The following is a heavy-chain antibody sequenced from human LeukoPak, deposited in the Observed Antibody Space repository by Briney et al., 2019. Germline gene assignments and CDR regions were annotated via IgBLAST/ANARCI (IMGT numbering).Heavy chain of an antibody. J-gene: IGHJ4*02. Sequence: GGSLRLSCAASGFTFGSYAMNRVRQAPGKGLEWVSYISSSGSTIYYADSVKGRFTISRDNAKNSLYLQMNSLRAEDTAVYYCARAGVKGWFGDPPYYFDYWGQGTLVTVSS. CDR2: ISSSGSTI. V-gene: IGHV3-48*04. D-gene: IGHD3-10*01. CDR3: ARAGVKGWFGDPPYYFDY. CDR1: GFTFGSYA.